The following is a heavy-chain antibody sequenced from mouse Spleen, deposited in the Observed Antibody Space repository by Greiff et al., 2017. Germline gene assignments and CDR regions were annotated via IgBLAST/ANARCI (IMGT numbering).Heavy chain of an antibody. CDR1: GYSITSGYY. D-gene: IGHD2-4*01. CDR2: ISYDGSN. V-gene: IGHV3-6*01. Sequence: EVKLVESGPGLVKPSQSLSLTCSVTGYSITSGYYWNWIRQFPGNKLEWMGYISYDGSNNYNPSLKNRISITRDTSKNQFFLKLNSVTTEDTATYYCARAFDYDDYWGQGTTLTVSS. CDR3: ARAFDYDDY. J-gene: IGHJ2*01.